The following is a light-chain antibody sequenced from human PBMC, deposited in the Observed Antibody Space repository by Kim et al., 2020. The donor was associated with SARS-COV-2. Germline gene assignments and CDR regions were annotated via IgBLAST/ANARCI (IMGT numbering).Light chain of an antibody. V-gene: IGLV6-57*02. CDR2: EDN. Sequence: GKSVTISCTGSGGTIASTYVHWYQQRPGAAPTTLIYEDNLRPSGVPDRFSGSIDSSSNSASLTISGLQTEDEADYYCQSYDTDKVVFGGGTQLTVL. J-gene: IGLJ3*02. CDR1: GGTIASTY. CDR3: QSYDTDKVV.